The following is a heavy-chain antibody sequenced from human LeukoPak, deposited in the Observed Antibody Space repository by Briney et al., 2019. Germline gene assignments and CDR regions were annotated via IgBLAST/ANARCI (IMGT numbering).Heavy chain of an antibody. CDR3: TTALWFGELGYRYYFDY. Sequence: GGSLRRSCAASGFTFSNAWMSWVRQAPGKGLEWVGRIKSKTDVGTTDYAAPVKGRFTISRDDAKNTLYLPMNSLKTEDTAVYYCTTALWFGELGYRYYFDYWGQGTLVTVSS. D-gene: IGHD3-10*01. CDR2: IKSKTDVGTT. J-gene: IGHJ4*02. V-gene: IGHV3-15*01. CDR1: GFTFSNAW.